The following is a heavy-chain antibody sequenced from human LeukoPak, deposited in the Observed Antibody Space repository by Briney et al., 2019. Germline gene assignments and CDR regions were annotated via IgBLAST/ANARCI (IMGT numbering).Heavy chain of an antibody. CDR1: GFSLSTSGMA. CDR2: IYWDGDQ. D-gene: IGHD3/OR15-3a*01. V-gene: IGHV2-5*02. J-gene: IGHJ3*02. Sequence: SGPTLVNPTQTLTLTCPFSGFSLSTSGMAVGWIRQPPGKALEWLALIYWDGDQRYSPSLRSRLTITKVTSRNQVVLSMTNMDPVDTATYFCVANSYGSRLDDAFDIWGRGTKVTVSS. CDR3: VANSYGSRLDDAFDI.